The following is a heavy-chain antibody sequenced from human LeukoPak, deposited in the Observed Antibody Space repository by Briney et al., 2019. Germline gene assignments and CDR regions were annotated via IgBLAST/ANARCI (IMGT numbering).Heavy chain of an antibody. Sequence: PGAFLRLSCTASGFTFSTYSVHCVRQAPGKGMEWVALVWSDGNGKFYADSVKGRFTISRDNSKNTVYLQMNSLRAEDTAVYYCVSVLTVTFDSWGQGTLVTVSS. V-gene: IGHV3-33*01. D-gene: IGHD4-17*01. CDR3: VSVLTVTFDS. J-gene: IGHJ4*02. CDR2: VWSDGNGK. CDR1: GFTFSTYS.